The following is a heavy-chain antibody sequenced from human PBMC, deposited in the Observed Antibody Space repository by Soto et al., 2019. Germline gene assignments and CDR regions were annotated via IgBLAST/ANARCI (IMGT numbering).Heavy chain of an antibody. V-gene: IGHV3-30*04. J-gene: IGHJ6*02. CDR3: ARDLIRVLEWGHGVDV. CDR2: ISYDGSKK. D-gene: IGHD3-3*01. Sequence: QAPGKGLQWVTTISYDGSKKYYADSVKGRFTISRDSSKTMVYLQMNRLRDEDTAVYYCARDLIRVLEWGHGVDVWGHGATVTVSS.